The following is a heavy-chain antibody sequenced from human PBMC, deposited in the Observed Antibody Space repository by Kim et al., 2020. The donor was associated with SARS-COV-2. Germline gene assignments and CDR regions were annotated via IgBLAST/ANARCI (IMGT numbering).Heavy chain of an antibody. Sequence: GGSLRLSCAASGFTFSSYAMSWVRQAPGKGLEWVSAISGSGGSTYYADSVKGRFTISRDNSKNTLYLQMNSLRAEDTAVYYCAKVALGGSYSYYYYGMDVWGQGTTVTVSS. V-gene: IGHV3-23*01. J-gene: IGHJ6*02. CDR1: GFTFSSYA. CDR2: ISGSGGST. CDR3: AKVALGGSYSYYYYGMDV. D-gene: IGHD1-26*01.